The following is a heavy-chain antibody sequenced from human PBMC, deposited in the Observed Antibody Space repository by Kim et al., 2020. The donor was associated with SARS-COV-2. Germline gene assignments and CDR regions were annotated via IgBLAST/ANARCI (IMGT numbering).Heavy chain of an antibody. J-gene: IGHJ4*02. CDR1: GGSISSYY. V-gene: IGHV4-59*13. Sequence: SETLSLTCTVSGGSISSYYWSWIRQPPGKGLEWIGYIYYSGSTNYNPSLKSRVTISVDTSKNQFSLKLSSVTAADTAVYYCARAGGVCSGGRCLDYWGQGTLVTVSS. D-gene: IGHD2-15*01. CDR2: IYYSGST. CDR3: ARAGGVCSGGRCLDY.